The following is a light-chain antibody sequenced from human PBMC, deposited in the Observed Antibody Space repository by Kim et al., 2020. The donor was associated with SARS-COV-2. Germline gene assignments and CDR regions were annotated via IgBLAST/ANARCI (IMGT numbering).Light chain of an antibody. Sequence: KTVTIYCTARSGIIASNFVQWYQLRPRSAPTTVIYGHNQTPSGVPDQFSGSIDSSSNSASLTISGLTPEVEEDYYCQSYDSTTLWVFGGGTQLTVL. J-gene: IGLJ3*02. V-gene: IGLV6-57*02. CDR1: SGIIASNF. CDR3: QSYDSTTLWV. CDR2: GHN.